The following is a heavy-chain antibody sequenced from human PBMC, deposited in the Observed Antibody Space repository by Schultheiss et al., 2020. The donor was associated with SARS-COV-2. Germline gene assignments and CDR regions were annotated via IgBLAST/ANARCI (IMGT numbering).Heavy chain of an antibody. CDR1: GFTFSSYA. J-gene: IGHJ6*02. CDR3: AKRGTLYYYGMGV. CDR2: LTVSDGST. V-gene: IGHV3-23*01. Sequence: GGSLRLSCAASGFTFSSYAMHWVRQAPGKGMEWVSSLTVSDGSTYYADSVEGRVTMSRYSSTNTIYLQMNGLGAEDTAVYYCAKRGTLYYYGMGVWGQGTTVTVSS.